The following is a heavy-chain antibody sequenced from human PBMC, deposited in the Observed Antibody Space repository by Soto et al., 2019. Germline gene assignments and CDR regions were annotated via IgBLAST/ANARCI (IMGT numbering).Heavy chain of an antibody. D-gene: IGHD6-13*01. J-gene: IGHJ4*02. CDR3: AMGLAAAGPLDY. CDR2: ISGSGGTP. Sequence: GGSLRLSCRTSGFTFSRSAMSWVRQAPGRGLEWFSTISGSGGTPYYADSVKGRFTISRDNSKNTLYLVLNSLRAEDTAVYYCAMGLAAAGPLDYWGQGTLVTVSS. CDR1: GFTFSRSA. V-gene: IGHV3-23*01.